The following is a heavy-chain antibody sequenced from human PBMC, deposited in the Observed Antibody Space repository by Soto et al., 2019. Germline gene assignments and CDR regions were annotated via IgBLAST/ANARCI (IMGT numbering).Heavy chain of an antibody. Sequence: GGSLRLSCAASGFTFRSYRMNWVRQAPGKGLEWVSCISSSSNYMYYGDSVKGRFTISRDNAKNALSLQMNSLRAADTAVYYCARDQRRDSRGYLEAFDIWGQGTKVTVSS. CDR2: ISSSSNYM. CDR3: ARDQRRDSRGYLEAFDI. CDR1: GFTFRSYR. J-gene: IGHJ3*02. V-gene: IGHV3-21*05. D-gene: IGHD3-22*01.